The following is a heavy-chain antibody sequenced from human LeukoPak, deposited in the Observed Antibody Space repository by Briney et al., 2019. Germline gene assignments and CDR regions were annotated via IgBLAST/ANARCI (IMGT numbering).Heavy chain of an antibody. D-gene: IGHD6-13*01. J-gene: IGHJ6*03. CDR1: GFTFDDYG. Sequence: GGSLRLSCAASGFTFDDYGMSWVRQAPGKGLEWVSGINWNGGSTGYADSVKGRFTISRDNAKNSLYLQMNSLTAEDTGLYYCARDATTAVGWVYMDVWGKGTTVTISS. CDR2: INWNGGST. CDR3: ARDATTAVGWVYMDV. V-gene: IGHV3-20*04.